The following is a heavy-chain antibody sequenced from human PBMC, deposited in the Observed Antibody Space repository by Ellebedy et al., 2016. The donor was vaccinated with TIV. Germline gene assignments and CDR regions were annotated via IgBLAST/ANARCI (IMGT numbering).Heavy chain of an antibody. CDR2: ISGSGGST. V-gene: IGHV3-23*01. CDR1: GFTFSSYW. CDR3: AKYLEAGTVDAFDI. Sequence: GGSLRLXXAASGFTFSSYWMSWVRQAPGKGLEWVSAISGSGGSTYYADSVKGRFTISRDNSKNTLYLQMNSLRAEDTAVYYCAKYLEAGTVDAFDIWGQGTMVTVSS. D-gene: IGHD6-13*01. J-gene: IGHJ3*02.